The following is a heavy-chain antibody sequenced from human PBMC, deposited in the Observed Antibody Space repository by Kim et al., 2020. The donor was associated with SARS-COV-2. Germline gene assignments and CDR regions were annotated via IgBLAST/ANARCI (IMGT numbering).Heavy chain of an antibody. CDR3: AKGYSSGWRPVYYFDY. CDR1: GFTFDDYA. D-gene: IGHD6-19*01. Sequence: GGSLRLSCAASGFTFDDYAMHWVRQAPGKGLEWVSGISWNSGSIGYADSVKGRFTISRDNAKNSLYLQMNSLRAEDTALYYCAKGYSSGWRPVYYFDYWGQGALVTVSS. J-gene: IGHJ4*02. CDR2: ISWNSGSI. V-gene: IGHV3-9*01.